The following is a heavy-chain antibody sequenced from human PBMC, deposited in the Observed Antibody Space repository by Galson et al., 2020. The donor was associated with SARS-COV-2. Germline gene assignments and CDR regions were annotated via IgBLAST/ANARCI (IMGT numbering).Heavy chain of an antibody. CDR3: AKDGGYDSSGYYGYPDD. Sequence: GGSLRLSCAASGFTFSSYGMHWVRQAPGKGLEWVAVISYDGSNKYYADSVKGRFTISRDNSKNTLYLQMNSLRAEDTAVYYCAKDGGYDSSGYYGYPDDWGQGTLVTVSS. J-gene: IGHJ4*02. CDR2: ISYDGSNK. D-gene: IGHD3-22*01. V-gene: IGHV3-30*18. CDR1: GFTFSSYG.